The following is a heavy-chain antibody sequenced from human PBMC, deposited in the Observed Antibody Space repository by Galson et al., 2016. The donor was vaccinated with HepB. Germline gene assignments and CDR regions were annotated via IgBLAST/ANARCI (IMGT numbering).Heavy chain of an antibody. D-gene: IGHD3-22*01. J-gene: IGHJ3*02. CDR2: IVVGSGNT. CDR1: GFTFTYSA. CDR3: AADYYGARDSRDYEHDAFDI. V-gene: IGHV1-58*01. Sequence: SVKVSCKASGFTFTYSAVQWVRQARGQRLEWIGWIVVGSGNTNYAQKFQERVTITRDMSTSTVYMELSSLRSEDTAVYYCAADYYGARDSRDYEHDAFDIWGQGTMVTVSS.